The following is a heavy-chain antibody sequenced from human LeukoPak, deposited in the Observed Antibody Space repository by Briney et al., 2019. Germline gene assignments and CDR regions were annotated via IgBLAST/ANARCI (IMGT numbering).Heavy chain of an antibody. D-gene: IGHD3-22*01. CDR3: ARDLGQYYDTSDNWFDP. V-gene: IGHV3-74*01. CDR1: GFTFSNYW. Sequence: GGTLRLSCAASGFTFSNYWMHWVRQAPGKGLVWVSRINSDGINTSYADSVKGRFTISRDNAKNTLNLQMNTLRAEDTAVYYCARDLGQYYDTSDNWFDPWGQGTLVTVSS. J-gene: IGHJ5*02. CDR2: INSDGINT.